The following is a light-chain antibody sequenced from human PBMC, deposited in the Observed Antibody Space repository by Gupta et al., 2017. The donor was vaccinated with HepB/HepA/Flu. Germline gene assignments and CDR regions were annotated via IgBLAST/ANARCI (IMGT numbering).Light chain of an antibody. J-gene: IGLJ3*02. V-gene: IGLV1-41*01. CDR3: FAEDTSRNALV. CDR2: ENN. Sequence: QSVLTQPPSVSAAPGQKVTIACSGSSSDMGNYAVSWYQQLPGPAPKLLIYENNKRPSGTPDRFSGSKYGTTATLTITGLQAEDEADYYCFAEDTSRNALVFGGGTKLTVL. CDR1: SSDMGNYA.